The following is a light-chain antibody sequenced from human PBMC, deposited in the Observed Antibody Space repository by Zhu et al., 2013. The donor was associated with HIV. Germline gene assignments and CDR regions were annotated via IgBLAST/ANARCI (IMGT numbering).Light chain of an antibody. J-gene: IGLJ2*01. CDR3: SSNVGSNSLV. V-gene: IGLV2-23*02. CDR2: EVT. Sequence: QSALTQPASVSGSPGQSITISCTGTNSDVGSYNLVSWYQQHPGNAPKLMIYEVTKRPSGVPDRFSGSKSGNTATLTVSGLQAEDEADYYCSSNVGSNSLVFGGRDQTDRP. CDR1: NSDVGSYNL.